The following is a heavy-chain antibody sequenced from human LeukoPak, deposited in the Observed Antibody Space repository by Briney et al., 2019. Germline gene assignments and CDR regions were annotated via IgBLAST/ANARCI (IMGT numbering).Heavy chain of an antibody. CDR2: ISAYNGNT. J-gene: IGHJ5*02. CDR3: AGVVVVAATQCWFDP. D-gene: IGHD2-15*01. Sequence: ASVKVSCKASGYTFTSYGISWVRQAPGQGLEWMGWISAYNGNTNYAQKLQGRVTMTTDTSTSTAYMELRSLRSDDTAVYYCAGVVVVAATQCWFDPWGQGTLVTVSS. CDR1: GYTFTSYG. V-gene: IGHV1-18*01.